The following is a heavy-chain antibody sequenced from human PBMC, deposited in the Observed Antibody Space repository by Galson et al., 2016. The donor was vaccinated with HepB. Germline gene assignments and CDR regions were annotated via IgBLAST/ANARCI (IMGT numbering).Heavy chain of an antibody. CDR3: ARIFYDRLTRDYYGMDV. V-gene: IGHV3-13*04. CDR1: GFSFSTYD. CDR2: IGSDGST. D-gene: IGHD3-9*01. J-gene: IGHJ6*02. Sequence: SLRLSCAGSGFSFSTYDMHWVRQATGKGLEWVSAIGSDGSTYYSGSVKGRFTISRDNAKNSLYLQMDSLRDGDTAVYYCARIFYDRLTRDYYGMDVWGQGTTVTVSS.